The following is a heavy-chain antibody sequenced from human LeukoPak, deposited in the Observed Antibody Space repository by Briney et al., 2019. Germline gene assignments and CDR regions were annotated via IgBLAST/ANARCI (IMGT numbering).Heavy chain of an antibody. V-gene: IGHV4-39*01. CDR3: ARHQSDSVYDTSRGNFDY. CDR2: VHSSGSI. D-gene: IGHD5/OR15-5a*01. J-gene: IGHJ4*02. CDR1: GVSISSRSYY. Sequence: PSETLSLTCTVSGVSISSRSYYWGWIRQPPGKGLEWIGNVHSSGSIYYNPSLKSRVTISVDTSNNQFSLKLNSVTAADTAVYYCARHQSDSVYDTSRGNFDYWGQGTLVTVSS.